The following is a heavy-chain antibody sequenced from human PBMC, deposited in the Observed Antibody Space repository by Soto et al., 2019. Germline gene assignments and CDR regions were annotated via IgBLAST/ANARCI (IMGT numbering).Heavy chain of an antibody. CDR1: GGSLSNYY. CDR2: IYYRGIT. D-gene: IGHD3-10*01. Sequence: QVQLQESGPGLVKPSETLSLTCTVSGGSLSNYYWNWIRQPPGKGLEWIGFIYYRGITNYNPSLKSRVTISVGTSKSQFSLRLGSVTAADTAVYYCARREGGFGRFDYWGQGTLVTVSS. CDR3: ARREGGFGRFDY. V-gene: IGHV4-59*08. J-gene: IGHJ4*02.